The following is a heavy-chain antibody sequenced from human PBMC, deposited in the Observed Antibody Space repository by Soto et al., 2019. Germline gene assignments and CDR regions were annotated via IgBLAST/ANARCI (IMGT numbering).Heavy chain of an antibody. CDR2: IYHSGST. V-gene: IGHV4-30-2*03. Sequence: PSETLSITCAVSVGSISSGGYSWSWIRQPPGKGLEWIGYIYHSGSTYYNPSLKSRVTITRDTTASTAYLDLSSLRSEDTAVYYCARGIWTMARGAYYFDSWGQGTLVTVLL. CDR3: ARGIWTMARGAYYFDS. J-gene: IGHJ4*02. D-gene: IGHD3-10*01. CDR1: VGSISSGGYS.